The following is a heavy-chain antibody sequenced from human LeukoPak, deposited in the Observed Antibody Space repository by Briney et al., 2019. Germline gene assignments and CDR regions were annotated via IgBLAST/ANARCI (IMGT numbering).Heavy chain of an antibody. J-gene: IGHJ4*02. D-gene: IGHD4-17*01. CDR2: IYSGGST. CDR3: VRRDYRDYTLFDY. CDR1: GFAVSSNY. V-gene: IGHV3-53*01. Sequence: GSLRLSCAASGFAVSSNYMSWVRQAPGKGLEWVSVIYSGGSTYYADSVKGRFTISRDNSKNTLYLQMNSLRAEDTAVYYCVRRDYRDYTLFDYCGQGTLVTVSS.